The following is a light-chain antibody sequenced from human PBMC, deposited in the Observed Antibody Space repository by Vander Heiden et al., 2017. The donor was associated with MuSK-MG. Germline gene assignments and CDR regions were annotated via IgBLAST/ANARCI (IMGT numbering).Light chain of an antibody. CDR2: DVG. CDR3: QQDNNWPPLT. J-gene: IGKJ4*01. Sequence: EIVMTQSPATVSVSPGERATLSCRASQNVNNNLAWYQQKPGQAPRLLIYDVGTRATGIPARFSGSGYGKEFTLTISSLQSEDFAVYYCQQDNNWPPLTFGGGTKVEIK. V-gene: IGKV3-15*01. CDR1: QNVNNN.